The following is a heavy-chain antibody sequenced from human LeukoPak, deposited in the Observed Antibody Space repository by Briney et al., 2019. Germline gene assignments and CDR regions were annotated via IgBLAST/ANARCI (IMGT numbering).Heavy chain of an antibody. CDR1: GFTFSSYS. J-gene: IGHJ3*02. D-gene: IGHD3-10*01. CDR2: ISSSSSYK. V-gene: IGHV3-21*01. CDR3: AREGYGSGSYYVTDALDI. Sequence: GGSLRLSCAASGFTFSSYSLNWVRQAPGKGLEWVSSISSSSSYKYYADSVKGRFTISRDNAKNSLYLQMNSLRADDTAVYYCAREGYGSGSYYVTDALDIWGQGTMVTVSS.